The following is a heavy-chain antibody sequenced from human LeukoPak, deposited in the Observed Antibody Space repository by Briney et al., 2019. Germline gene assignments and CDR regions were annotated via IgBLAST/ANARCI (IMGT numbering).Heavy chain of an antibody. D-gene: IGHD2-2*01. J-gene: IGHJ4*02. Sequence: ASVKVSCKASGYTFTIYGISWVRQAPGQGLEWMGWISAYNGNTNYAQRLQGRVTMTTDTSTSTAYMELRSLRSDDTAVYYCARGRGYCSSTSCQLTDYWGQGTLVTVSS. CDR1: GYTFTIYG. V-gene: IGHV1-18*01. CDR3: ARGRGYCSSTSCQLTDY. CDR2: ISAYNGNT.